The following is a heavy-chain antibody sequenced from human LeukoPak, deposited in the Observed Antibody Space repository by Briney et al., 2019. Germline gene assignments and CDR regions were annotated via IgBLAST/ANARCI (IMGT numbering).Heavy chain of an antibody. V-gene: IGHV3-66*01. CDR2: IYSGGST. D-gene: IGHD3-22*01. Sequence: GGSLRLSCAASGFTVSSNYMSWVRQAPGKGLEWVSVIYSGGSTYYADSVKGRFTISRDNSKNTLYLQMNSLRAEDPAVYYCASSGYYYQLDYWGQGTLVTVSS. J-gene: IGHJ4*02. CDR3: ASSGYYYQLDY. CDR1: GFTVSSNY.